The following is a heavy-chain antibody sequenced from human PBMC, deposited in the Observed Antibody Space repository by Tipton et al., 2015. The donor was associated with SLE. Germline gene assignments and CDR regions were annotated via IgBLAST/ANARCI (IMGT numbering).Heavy chain of an antibody. CDR3: ARHRGYFTVSDYIDY. CDR1: GFSVSGGYY. J-gene: IGHJ4*02. V-gene: IGHV4-38-2*02. Sequence: TLSLTCTVSGFSVSGGYYWGWIRQPPGKGLEWIGNTYYSGSTYYTPSLKSRVTISVDTSKNQFSLKVRSVTAADTAVYYCARHRGYFTVSDYIDYWGQGALVTVSS. CDR2: TYYSGST. D-gene: IGHD3-10*01.